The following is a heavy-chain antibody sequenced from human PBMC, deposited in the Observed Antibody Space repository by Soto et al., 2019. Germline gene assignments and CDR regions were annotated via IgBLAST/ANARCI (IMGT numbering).Heavy chain of an antibody. D-gene: IGHD1-1*01. J-gene: IGHJ6*02. Sequence: QVQLQQSGPGLVKPSETLSLTCSVSSGPSSSHNWGWIRQPPGRGLEWIGYVYSTGGTSYNPSLKSRVTIAADTSRNHISLTLTSVTAADTAVYYCVRQGIGNLHGLVDVWGQWTTVRVSS. CDR1: SGPSSSHN. CDR3: VRQGIGNLHGLVDV. V-gene: IGHV4-59*08. CDR2: VYSTGGT.